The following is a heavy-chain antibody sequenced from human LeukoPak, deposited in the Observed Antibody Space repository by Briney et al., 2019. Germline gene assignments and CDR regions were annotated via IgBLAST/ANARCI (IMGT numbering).Heavy chain of an antibody. J-gene: IGHJ4*02. CDR3: ARGVYIAAAQYGY. Sequence: PSETLSLTCTVSGGSISSYYWRWIRQPRGKGLEWIGYIYYSGTTNYNPSLKSRVTISVDTSKNQFSLKLCSVTAADTAVYYCARGVYIAAAQYGYWGQGTLVTVSS. CDR1: GGSISSYY. V-gene: IGHV4-59*01. D-gene: IGHD6-13*01. CDR2: IYYSGTT.